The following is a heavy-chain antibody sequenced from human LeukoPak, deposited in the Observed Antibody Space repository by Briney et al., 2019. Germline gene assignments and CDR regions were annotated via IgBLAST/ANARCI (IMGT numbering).Heavy chain of an antibody. CDR1: GGSISSSSYY. Sequence: SETLSLTCTVSGGSISSSSYYWGWIRQPPGKGLEWIGSIYYSGSTYYNPSLKSRVTISVDTSKNQFSLKLSSVTAADTAVYYCARDVRTDYDFSNWFDPWGQGTLVTVSS. CDR2: IYYSGST. V-gene: IGHV4-39*02. D-gene: IGHD3-3*01. CDR3: ARDVRTDYDFSNWFDP. J-gene: IGHJ5*02.